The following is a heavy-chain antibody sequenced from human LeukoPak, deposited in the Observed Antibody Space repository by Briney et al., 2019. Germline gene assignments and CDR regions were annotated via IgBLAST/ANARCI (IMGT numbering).Heavy chain of an antibody. CDR2: ISTSGSIV. Sequence: GGSLRLSCAASGFTFSSYEMNWVRQAPGKGLEWVSYISTSGSIVYYADSVKGRFTISRDNAKNSLYLQMNSLRAEDTAVYYCARDGGSYQSDFWGQGTLVTVSS. V-gene: IGHV3-48*03. J-gene: IGHJ4*02. CDR3: ARDGGSYQSDF. CDR1: GFTFSSYE. D-gene: IGHD1-26*01.